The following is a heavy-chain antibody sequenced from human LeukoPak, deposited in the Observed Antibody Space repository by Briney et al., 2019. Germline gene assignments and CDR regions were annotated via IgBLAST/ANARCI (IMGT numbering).Heavy chain of an antibody. CDR2: INRNGGSI. V-gene: IGHV3-20*04. J-gene: IGHJ4*02. D-gene: IGHD2-15*01. CDR1: GFTFDDYG. Sequence: GGSLRLSCAASGFTFDDYGMSWVRQAPGKGLEWVSGINRNGGSIGYADSVKGRFTISRDNAKNSLYLQMNSLRAEDTALYYCARDRRYCSGGSCYQSFDYWGQGTLVTVSS. CDR3: ARDRRYCSGGSCYQSFDY.